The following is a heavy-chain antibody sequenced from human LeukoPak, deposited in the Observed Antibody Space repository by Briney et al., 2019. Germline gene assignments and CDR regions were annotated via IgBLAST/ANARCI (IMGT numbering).Heavy chain of an antibody. CDR3: AKDRDYIMGIVDY. Sequence: GGSLRLSCAASGFTSSRNGMHWVRQAPGKGLEWVAVIWYDGSNEYYADSVKGRFTVSRDNSKNTMYLQMNSLRAEDTAVYYCAKDRDYIMGIVDYWGQGTLVTVSS. J-gene: IGHJ4*02. CDR1: GFTSSRNG. D-gene: IGHD4/OR15-4a*01. V-gene: IGHV3-33*06. CDR2: IWYDGSNE.